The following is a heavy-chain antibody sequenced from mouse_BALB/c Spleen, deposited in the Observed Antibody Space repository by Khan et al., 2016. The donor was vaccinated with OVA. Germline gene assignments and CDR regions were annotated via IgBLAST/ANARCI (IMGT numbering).Heavy chain of an antibody. CDR3: ARSTDRYSFVY. V-gene: IGHV3-8*02. J-gene: IGHJ3*01. Sequence: EVQLQESGPSLVKPSQTLSLTCSVTGDSITSGYWNWIRKFPGNKLEYMGYIIYTGYTYYNPSLQSRISITRHTSKNQYYLQLNSVTDEDTATYYCARSTDRYSFVYWGQGTLVTVSA. CDR1: GDSITSGY. CDR2: IIYTGYT.